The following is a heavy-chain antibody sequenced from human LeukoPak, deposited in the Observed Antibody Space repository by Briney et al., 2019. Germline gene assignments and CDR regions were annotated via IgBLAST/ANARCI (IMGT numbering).Heavy chain of an antibody. CDR2: ISYDGSNK. V-gene: IGHV3-30*04. Sequence: PGGSLRLSCAASGFTFSSYAMHWVRQAPGKGLEWVAVISYDGSNKYYADSVKGRSTISRDNSKNTLYLQMNSLRAEDTAVYYCARAKDSSGYDMPQGIWGQGTMVTVSS. CDR1: GFTFSSYA. D-gene: IGHD3-22*01. J-gene: IGHJ3*02. CDR3: ARAKDSSGYDMPQGI.